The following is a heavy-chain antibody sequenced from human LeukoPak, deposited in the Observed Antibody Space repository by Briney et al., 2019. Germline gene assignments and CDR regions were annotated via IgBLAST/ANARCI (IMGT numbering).Heavy chain of an antibody. CDR2: IKPMFGTG. J-gene: IGHJ4*02. V-gene: IGHV1-69*05. CDR1: GGTSKFFA. Sequence: GASVKVSCKTSGGTSKFFAVNWVRQAPGHGLEWMGVIKPMFGTGSIPNTATSAYGQKFQGSLTITTDESTTTAYMELNSLRSGDTAVYFCAREIFHSTSGISQGFDYWGQGTLITVSS. CDR3: AREIFHSTSGISQGFDY. D-gene: IGHD3-3*01.